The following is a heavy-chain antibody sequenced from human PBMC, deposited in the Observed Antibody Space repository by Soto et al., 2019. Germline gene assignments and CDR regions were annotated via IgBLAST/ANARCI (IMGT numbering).Heavy chain of an antibody. CDR2: IYWDGDK. CDR3: AYFIIGGTFVRGVTFDY. CDR1: GFSLDSTAVG. D-gene: IGHD3-10*01. Sequence: QITLNESGPTLVKPMQTLTLTCNFSGFSLDSTAVGVGWLRQPPGKALECLALIYWDGDKRYNPSLTNRVIITRDASKNQVVLTMTDMAPAGTGTYFRAYFIIGGTFVRGVTFDYWGRGVLVTVSS. J-gene: IGHJ4*02. V-gene: IGHV2-5*02.